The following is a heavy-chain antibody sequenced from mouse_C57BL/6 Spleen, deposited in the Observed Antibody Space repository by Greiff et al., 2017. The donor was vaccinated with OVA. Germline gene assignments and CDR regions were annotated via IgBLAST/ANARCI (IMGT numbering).Heavy chain of an antibody. V-gene: IGHV14-4*01. J-gene: IGHJ3*01. D-gene: IGHD1-1*01. Sequence: VQLQQSGAELVRPGASVKLSCTASGFNIKDDYMHWVKQRPEQGLEWIGWIDPENGDTEYASKFQGKATITADTSSNTAYLQLSSLTSEDTAVYYCTRGYGSSYVGFAYWGQGTLVTVSA. CDR1: GFNIKDDY. CDR2: IDPENGDT. CDR3: TRGYGSSYVGFAY.